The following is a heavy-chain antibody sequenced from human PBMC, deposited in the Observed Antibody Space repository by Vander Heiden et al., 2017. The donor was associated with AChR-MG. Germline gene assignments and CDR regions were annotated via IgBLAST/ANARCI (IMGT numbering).Heavy chain of an antibody. V-gene: IGHV1-8*01. Sequence: QVQLVQSGAEVKKPGASVKVSCKASGYTFTSYDITWVRQATGQGLEWMGWMNPNSGNTGYAQKFQGRVTMTRNTSISTAYMELNSLRSEDTAVYYCARGASDYDFWSGPDCWGQGTLVTVSS. CDR3: ARGASDYDFWSGPDC. J-gene: IGHJ4*02. D-gene: IGHD3-3*01. CDR2: MNPNSGNT. CDR1: GYTFTSYD.